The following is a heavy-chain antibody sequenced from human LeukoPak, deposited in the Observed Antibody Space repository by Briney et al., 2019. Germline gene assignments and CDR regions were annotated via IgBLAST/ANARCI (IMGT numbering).Heavy chain of an antibody. CDR2: IYYSGST. Sequence: PSETLSLTCTVSGGSVSSGSYYWSWIRQPPGKGLEWIGYIYYSGSTNYNPSLKSQVTISVDTSKNQFSLKLSSVTAADTAVYYCARVGRGYFLPNWGQGTLVTVSS. J-gene: IGHJ4*02. V-gene: IGHV4-61*01. CDR1: GGSVSSGSYY. D-gene: IGHD2/OR15-2a*01. CDR3: ARVGRGYFLPN.